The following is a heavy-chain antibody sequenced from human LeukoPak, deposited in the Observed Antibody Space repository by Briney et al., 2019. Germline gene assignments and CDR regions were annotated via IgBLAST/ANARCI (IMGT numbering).Heavy chain of an antibody. J-gene: IGHJ6*01. D-gene: IGHD5-24*01. CDR3: ARDRIEMATIMDYYYGMDV. CDR1: GDSVSSNSAA. V-gene: IGHV6-1*01. Sequence: SQTLSLTCAISGDSVSSNSAAWNWIRQSPSRGLEWLGRTYYRSKWYNDYAVSVKSRITINPDTSENQFSLQLNSVTPEDTAVYYCARDRIEMATIMDYYYGMDVWGQGTTVTVSS. CDR2: TYYRSKWYN.